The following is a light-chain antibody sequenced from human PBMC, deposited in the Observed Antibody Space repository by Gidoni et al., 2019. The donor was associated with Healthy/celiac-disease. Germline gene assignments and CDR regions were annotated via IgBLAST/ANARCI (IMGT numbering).Light chain of an antibody. V-gene: IGKV3-11*01. CDR1: QSVSSY. CDR3: QQRSNWPRT. J-gene: IGKJ1*01. Sequence: EIVLTQSPATLSLSPGERATLSCRASQSVSSYLAWYPQKPGQAPRLLIYDASNRATGIPARFSGSGSGTYFTLTISSLEPEDFAVYYCQQRSNWPRTFGQGTKVEIK. CDR2: DAS.